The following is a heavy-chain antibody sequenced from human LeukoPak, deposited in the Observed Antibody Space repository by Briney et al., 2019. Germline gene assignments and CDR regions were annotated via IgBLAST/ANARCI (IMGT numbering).Heavy chain of an antibody. D-gene: IGHD6-19*01. CDR2: IYHSGST. CDR1: GGSISSSNW. J-gene: IGHJ3*02. V-gene: IGHV4-4*02. Sequence: PSGTLSLTCAVSGGSISSSNWWSWVRQPPGKGLEWIGEIYHSGSTYYNPSLKSRVTISIDTSKNQFSLKLSSVTAADTAVYYCASRQWLVDAFDIWGQGTMVTVSS. CDR3: ASRQWLVDAFDI.